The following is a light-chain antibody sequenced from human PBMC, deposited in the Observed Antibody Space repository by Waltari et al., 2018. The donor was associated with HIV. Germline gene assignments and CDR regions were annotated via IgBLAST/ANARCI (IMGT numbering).Light chain of an antibody. CDR1: QSVSSN. J-gene: IGKJ1*01. CDR3: QLYNRVPPWT. Sequence: EIVMTRSQATLCVSPGERVTLSCRASQSVSSNVAWYQQKSGQAPRLLLYDASTRATGVPARFSGSGSGTEVTLTIISLQSEDYALYYCQLYNRVPPWTFGQGTKVESK. CDR2: DAS. V-gene: IGKV3-15*01.